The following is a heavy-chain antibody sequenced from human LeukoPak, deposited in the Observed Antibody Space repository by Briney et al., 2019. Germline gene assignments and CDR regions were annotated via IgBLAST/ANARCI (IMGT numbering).Heavy chain of an antibody. CDR3: ASSPRVRAAFDT. Sequence: SETLSLTCTVSGGSISSYYWSWIRQPPGKGLEWIGYIYYSGSTNYNPSLKSRVTISVDTSKNQFSLELSSVTAADTAVYYCASSPRVRAAFDTWGHGTMVTVSS. D-gene: IGHD4/OR15-4a*01. V-gene: IGHV4-59*01. J-gene: IGHJ3*02. CDR2: IYYSGST. CDR1: GGSISSYY.